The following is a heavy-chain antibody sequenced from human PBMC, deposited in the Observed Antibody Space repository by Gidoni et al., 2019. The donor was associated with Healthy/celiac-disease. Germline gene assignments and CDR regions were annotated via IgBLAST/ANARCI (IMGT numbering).Heavy chain of an antibody. CDR2: ISSSSSYI. J-gene: IGHJ4*02. D-gene: IGHD3-22*01. CDR1: GFTFSSYS. Sequence: EVQLVESGGGLVKPGGSLRLFCAASGFTFSSYSMNWVRQAPGKGLEWVSSISSSSSYIYYAESVKGRFTISRDNAKNSLYLQMNSLRAEDTAVYYCARGGVVIGYWGQGTLVTVSS. CDR3: ARGGVVIGY. V-gene: IGHV3-21*01.